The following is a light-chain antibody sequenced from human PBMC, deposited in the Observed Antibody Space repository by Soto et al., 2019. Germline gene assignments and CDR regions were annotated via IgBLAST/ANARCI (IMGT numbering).Light chain of an antibody. CDR2: DAS. CDR1: QGVSSY. J-gene: IGKJ4*01. CDR3: QQCGNWPLT. Sequence: EIVLTQSPATLSLSLGERATLSCRASQGVSSYLALYQQKPGQAPRLLIYDASNRATGVPARFSGSGSGTDFTLTISSLEPEDFAVYYCQQCGNWPLTFGGGTKVEIQ. V-gene: IGKV3-11*01.